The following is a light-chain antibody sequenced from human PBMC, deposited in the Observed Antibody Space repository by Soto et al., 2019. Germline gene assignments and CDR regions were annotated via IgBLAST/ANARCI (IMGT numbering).Light chain of an antibody. CDR1: QSVSSW. Sequence: DIQMTQSPSTLSASVGDRVTITSRASQSVSSWLAWYQQKPGKAPKLLIYKASSLQSGVPSRFSGSGSGTEFTLTISSLQPEDFATYYCQQYYTYSPWTFGQGTKVEVK. J-gene: IGKJ1*01. CDR2: KAS. V-gene: IGKV1-5*03. CDR3: QQYYTYSPWT.